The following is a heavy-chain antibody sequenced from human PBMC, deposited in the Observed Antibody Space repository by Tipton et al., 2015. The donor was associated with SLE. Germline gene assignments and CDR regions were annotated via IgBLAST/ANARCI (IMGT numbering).Heavy chain of an antibody. Sequence: TLSLTCAVSGYSISSGYYWGWIRQPPGKGLEWIGSIYHSGSTYYNPSLKSRVTISVDTSKNQFSLKLSSVTAAGTAVYYCARLGVVPAAPDAFDIWGQGTMVTVSS. D-gene: IGHD2-2*01. J-gene: IGHJ3*02. V-gene: IGHV4-38-2*01. CDR2: IYHSGST. CDR1: GYSISSGYY. CDR3: ARLGVVPAAPDAFDI.